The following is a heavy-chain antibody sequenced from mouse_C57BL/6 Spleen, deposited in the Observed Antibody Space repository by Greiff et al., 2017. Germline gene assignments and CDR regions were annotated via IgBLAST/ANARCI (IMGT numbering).Heavy chain of an antibody. V-gene: IGHV1-55*01. CDR3: ARTRYGSKGYFDV. CDR2: IYPGSGST. D-gene: IGHD1-1*01. J-gene: IGHJ1*03. Sequence: VQLQQPGAELVKPGASVKMSCKASGYTFTSYWITWVKQRPGQGLEWIGVIYPGSGSTNYNEKFKSKATLTVDTSSSTAYMQLSSLTSEDSAVYYCARTRYGSKGYFDVWGTGTTVTVSS. CDR1: GYTFTSYW.